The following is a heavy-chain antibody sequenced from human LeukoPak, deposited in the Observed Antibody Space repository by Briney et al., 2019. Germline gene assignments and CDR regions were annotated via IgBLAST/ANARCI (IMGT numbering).Heavy chain of an antibody. CDR2: IYYSGST. CDR1: GGSISSHY. J-gene: IGHJ5*02. V-gene: IGHV4-59*11. CDR3: ARGENPFWFDP. Sequence: SETLSLTCTVSGGSISSHYWSWIRQPPGKGLEWIGYIYYSGSTNYNPSLKSRVTISVDTSKNQFSLKLSSVTAADTAVYYCARGENPFWFDPWGQGTLVTVSS. D-gene: IGHD3-16*01.